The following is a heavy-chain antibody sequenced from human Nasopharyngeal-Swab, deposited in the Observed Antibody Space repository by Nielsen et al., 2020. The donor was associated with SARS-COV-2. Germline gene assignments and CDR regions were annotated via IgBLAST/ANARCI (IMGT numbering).Heavy chain of an antibody. CDR2: IHYSGST. Sequence: SETLSLTCTVSGGSISNSNYYWNWIRQPPGKGLEWIGSIHYSGSTYYNPSLKSRATISVDTSKNHFSLRLSSVTAADTAVYYCARPLNYYYYMDVWGKGTTVTVSS. V-gene: IGHV4-39*02. J-gene: IGHJ6*03. CDR3: ARPLNYYYYMDV. CDR1: GGSISNSNYY.